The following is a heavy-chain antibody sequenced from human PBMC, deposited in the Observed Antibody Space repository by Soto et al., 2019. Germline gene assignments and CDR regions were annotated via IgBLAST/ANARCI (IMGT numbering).Heavy chain of an antibody. V-gene: IGHV1-18*04. Sequence: ASVNVSCKASGYTFTSYGISWVRQAPGQGLEWMGWISAYNGNTNYAQKLQGRVTMTTDTSTSTAYMELRSLRSDDTAVYYCARDRCSSTSCYLGGGYGMDVWGQGTTVTVSS. CDR3: ARDRCSSTSCYLGGGYGMDV. D-gene: IGHD2-2*01. J-gene: IGHJ6*02. CDR1: GYTFTSYG. CDR2: ISAYNGNT.